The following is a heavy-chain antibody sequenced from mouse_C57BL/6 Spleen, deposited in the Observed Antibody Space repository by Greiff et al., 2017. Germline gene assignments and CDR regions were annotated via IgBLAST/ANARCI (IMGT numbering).Heavy chain of an antibody. D-gene: IGHD2-1*01. V-gene: IGHV6-3*01. J-gene: IGHJ3*01. CDR3: TIYYGNPWFAY. Sequence: EVQLQESGGGLVQPGGSMKLSCVASGFTFSNYWMNWVRQSPEKGLEWVAQIRLKSDNYATHYAESVKGRFTISRDDSKSSVYLQMNNLRAEDTGIYYCTIYYGNPWFAYWGQGTLVTVSA. CDR2: IRLKSDNYAT. CDR1: GFTFSNYW.